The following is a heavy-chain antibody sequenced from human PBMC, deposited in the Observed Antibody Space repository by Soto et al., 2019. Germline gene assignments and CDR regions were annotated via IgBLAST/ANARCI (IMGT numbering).Heavy chain of an antibody. CDR1: GFSLTTRGVG. Sequence: QITLKESGPPLVKPRQTLTLNCTFSGFSLTTRGVGVGWIRQPPGKALEWLALIYWDDDEGYSPSLKSRLTITTDTSKNQVVLTMINMDPVDTATYYCAHRPRGYSYPFDYWGQGTLVTVSS. V-gene: IGHV2-5*02. J-gene: IGHJ4*02. CDR3: AHRPRGYSYPFDY. D-gene: IGHD5-18*01. CDR2: IYWDDDE.